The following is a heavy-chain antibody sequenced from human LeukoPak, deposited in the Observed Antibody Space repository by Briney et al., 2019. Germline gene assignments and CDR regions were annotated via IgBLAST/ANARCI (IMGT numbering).Heavy chain of an antibody. J-gene: IGHJ6*04. CDR1: VGSFSGYY. V-gene: IGHV4-34*01. D-gene: IGHD5-12*01. CDR3: ARGVRATIPYYYGMDV. Sequence: SETLSLTCAVYVGSFSGYYWSWIRQPPGKGLEGIGEINHSGSTNYNPSLKSRVTISVDTSKNQFSLKLSSVTAADTAVYYCARGVRATIPYYYGMDVWGKGTTVTVSS. CDR2: INHSGST.